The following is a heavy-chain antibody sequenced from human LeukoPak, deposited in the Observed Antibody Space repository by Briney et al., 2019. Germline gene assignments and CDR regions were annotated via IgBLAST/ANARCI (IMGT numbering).Heavy chain of an antibody. V-gene: IGHV1-2*02. CDR1: GYTFTGYY. CDR2: INPNSGGT. J-gene: IGHJ3*02. Sequence: ASVKVSCKASGYTFTGYYMHWVRQAPGQGLEWMGWINPNSGGTNYAQKFQGRVTMTRDTSISTAYMELSRLRSDDTAVYYCARADPPIVEEAFDIWGQGTMVTVPS. CDR3: ARADPPIVEEAFDI. D-gene: IGHD1-26*01.